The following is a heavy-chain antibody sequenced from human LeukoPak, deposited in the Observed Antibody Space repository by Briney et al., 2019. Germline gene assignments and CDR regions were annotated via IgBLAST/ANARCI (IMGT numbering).Heavy chain of an antibody. D-gene: IGHD1-1*01. CDR2: ISGNGGVI. V-gene: IGHV3-11*04. CDR3: ARDPRTVRI. J-gene: IGHJ4*02. Sequence: PGGSLRLSCAASGFSFRNAWMSWVRQAPGKGLEWLSYISGNGGVIQYADSVKGRFTISRDNAKNLLYLQMDSLRVEDTAIYYCARDPRTVRIWGQGTLVTVSS. CDR1: GFSFRNAW.